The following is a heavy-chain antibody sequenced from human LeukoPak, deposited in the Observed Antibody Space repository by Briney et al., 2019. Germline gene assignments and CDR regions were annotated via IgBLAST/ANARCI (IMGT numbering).Heavy chain of an antibody. CDR1: GGTFSSHA. Sequence: SVKVSCKASGGTFSSHAISWVRQAPGQGLEWVGGIIPIFGTTNYAQKFQGRVTITTDESTSTGYMELGSLRSDDTAVYYCARGDSGYDYGFDNWGQGTLVTVSS. D-gene: IGHD5-12*01. V-gene: IGHV1-69*05. CDR2: IIPIFGTT. CDR3: ARGDSGYDYGFDN. J-gene: IGHJ4*02.